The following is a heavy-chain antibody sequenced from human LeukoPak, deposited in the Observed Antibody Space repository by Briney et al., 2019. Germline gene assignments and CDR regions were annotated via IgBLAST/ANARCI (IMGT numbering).Heavy chain of an antibody. CDR2: INPNSGGT. Sequence: ASVKVSCKASGYTFTGYYIHWVRQAPGQGHEWTGWINPNSGGTNYAQKFQGRVTMTRDTYISTAYMELSSLRSDDTAVYYCARGEYSYGYFDYWGQGTLVTVSS. J-gene: IGHJ4*02. CDR3: ARGEYSYGYFDY. CDR1: GYTFTGYY. D-gene: IGHD5-18*01. V-gene: IGHV1-2*02.